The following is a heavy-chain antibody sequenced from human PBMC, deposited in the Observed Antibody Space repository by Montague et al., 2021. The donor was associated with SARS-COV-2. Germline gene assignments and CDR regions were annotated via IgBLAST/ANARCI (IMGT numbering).Heavy chain of an antibody. CDR3: ARGGAFDP. Sequence: SETLSLTCTVSGGSTASHYWNWIRQYPGKRPEWIGYVYYNGDTKYNHSLQSRVTISIDTSENQFSLLLNSVTAADTSVYFCARGGAFDPWGQGRLVTVSS. CDR2: VYYNGDT. CDR1: GGSTASHY. V-gene: IGHV4-59*08. J-gene: IGHJ3*01.